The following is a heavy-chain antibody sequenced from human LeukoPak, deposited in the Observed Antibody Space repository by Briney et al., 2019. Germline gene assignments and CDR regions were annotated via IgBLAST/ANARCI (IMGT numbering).Heavy chain of an antibody. CDR2: LYHTGST. CDR3: AREPPITVPEAYSDY. J-gene: IGHJ4*02. CDR1: GYSISSGYY. Sequence: PSETLSLTCGVSGYSISSGYYWGWIRQPPGKGLEWIATLYHTGSTYYNPSLKSRVTISLDTSRNQFSLRLSSVTAADTAVYYCAREPPITVPEAYSDYWGQGTLVSVSS. V-gene: IGHV4-38-2*02. D-gene: IGHD4-17*01.